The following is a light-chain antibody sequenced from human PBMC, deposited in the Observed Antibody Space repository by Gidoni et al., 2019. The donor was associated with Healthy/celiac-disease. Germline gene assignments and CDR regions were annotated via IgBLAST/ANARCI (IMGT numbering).Light chain of an antibody. CDR1: QSVSSN. CDR2: GAS. CDR3: QQYSNWPIS. V-gene: IGKV3-15*01. Sequence: VMTQSPATLSVSPGERATLSCRASQSVSSNLAWYQQKPGQAPRLLIYGASTRATGIPARFSGSGSGTEFTLTISSLQSEDFAVYYCQQYSNWPISFGPXTKVEIK. J-gene: IGKJ3*01.